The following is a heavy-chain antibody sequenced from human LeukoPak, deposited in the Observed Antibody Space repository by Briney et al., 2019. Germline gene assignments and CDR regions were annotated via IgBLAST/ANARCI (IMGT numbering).Heavy chain of an antibody. CDR2: IRYDGSNK. CDR1: GFTFSNYG. Sequence: PGGSLRLSCAASGFTFSNYGMHWVRQAPGKGLEWVAFIRYDGSNKYYADSVKGRFAISRDSSKNTLYLQMNSLRAEDTAVYYCAKDWYYYGSGSYYPLDYWGQGTLVTVSS. V-gene: IGHV3-30*02. D-gene: IGHD3-10*01. CDR3: AKDWYYYGSGSYYPLDY. J-gene: IGHJ4*02.